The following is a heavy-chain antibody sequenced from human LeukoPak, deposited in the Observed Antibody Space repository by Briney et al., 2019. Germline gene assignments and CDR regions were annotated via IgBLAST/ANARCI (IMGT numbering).Heavy chain of an antibody. CDR1: GFTFSSYG. V-gene: IGHV3-30*19. CDR3: ARHNFLDY. D-gene: IGHD3-3*01. Sequence: GGSLRLSCAASGFTFSSYGMHWVRQAPGKGLEWVAVISYDGSNKYYADSVKGRFTISRDNSKNTLYLQMNSLRAEDTAVYYCARHNFLDYWGQGTLVTVSS. CDR2: ISYDGSNK. J-gene: IGHJ4*02.